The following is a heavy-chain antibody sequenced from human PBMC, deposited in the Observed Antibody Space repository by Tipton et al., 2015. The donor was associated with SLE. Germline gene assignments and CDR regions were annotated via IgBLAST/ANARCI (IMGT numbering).Heavy chain of an antibody. J-gene: IGHJ3*02. CDR3: ARTGPGAFDI. V-gene: IGHV4-61*02. CDR1: GGSISSGSYY. CDR2: IYTSGST. Sequence: LRLSCTASGGSISSGSYYWSWIRQPAGKGLEWIGRIYTSGSTNYNPSLKSRVTISVDTSKNQFSLKLNSVTAADTAVYYCARTGPGAFDIWGQGTMVTVSS.